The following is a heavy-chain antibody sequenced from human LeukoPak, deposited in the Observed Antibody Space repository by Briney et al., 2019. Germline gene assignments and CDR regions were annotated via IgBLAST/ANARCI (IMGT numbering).Heavy chain of an antibody. Sequence: GRSLRLSCAASGFTFSSYGMHWVRQAPGKGLEWVAVIWYDGSNKYYADSVKGRFTISRDNSKNTLCLQMNSLRAEDTAVYYCARDAEYSSSWYRDSSGWYLGYWGQGTLVTVSS. D-gene: IGHD6-13*01. CDR3: ARDAEYSSSWYRDSSGWYLGY. J-gene: IGHJ4*02. CDR1: GFTFSSYG. CDR2: IWYDGSNK. V-gene: IGHV3-33*01.